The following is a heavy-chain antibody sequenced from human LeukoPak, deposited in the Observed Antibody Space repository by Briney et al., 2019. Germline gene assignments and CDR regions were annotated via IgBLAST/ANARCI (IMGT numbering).Heavy chain of an antibody. CDR3: ARERQNKDFWSGGDY. D-gene: IGHD3-3*01. CDR2: IKQDGSEK. V-gene: IGHV3-7*01. Sequence: GGSLRLSCAASGFTFSTYWMSWVRQAPGKGLEWVANIKQDGSEKYYVDSVKGRFTISRDNAKNSLYLQMNTLRPEDTAVYYCARERQNKDFWSGGDYWGQGTPVTVSS. J-gene: IGHJ4*02. CDR1: GFTFSTYW.